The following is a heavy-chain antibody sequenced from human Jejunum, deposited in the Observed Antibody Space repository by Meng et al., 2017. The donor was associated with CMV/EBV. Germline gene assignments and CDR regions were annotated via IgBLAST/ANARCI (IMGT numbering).Heavy chain of an antibody. CDR2: INSDGTST. CDR3: VRVEEQLS. Sequence: EVQLVVSGGGLVQPGGSLRLSCAASGFTFSSNWMHWVRQAPGKGLVWVSHINSDGTSTNYADSVKGRFTISRDNAKNTLYLQMSSLTADDTAVYYCVRVEEQLSWGQGSLVTVSS. V-gene: IGHV3-74*01. D-gene: IGHD6-13*01. CDR1: GFTFSSNW. J-gene: IGHJ5*02.